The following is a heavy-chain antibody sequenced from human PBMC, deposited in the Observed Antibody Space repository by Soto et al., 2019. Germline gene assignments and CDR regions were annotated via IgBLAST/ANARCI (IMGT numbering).Heavy chain of an antibody. J-gene: IGHJ5*02. CDR2: IFYTGTT. D-gene: IGHD2-2*01. CDR1: GGSFSAYY. Sequence: PSETLSLTXAVYGGSFSAYYWSWIRQPPGKGLEWVGGIFYTGTTYYSPSLKDRVTISVDTSKNSFSLNLTSVTAADTAVYFCARLVVVAPVANAWGQGTLVTVS. CDR3: ARLVVVAPVANA. V-gene: IGHV4-34*12.